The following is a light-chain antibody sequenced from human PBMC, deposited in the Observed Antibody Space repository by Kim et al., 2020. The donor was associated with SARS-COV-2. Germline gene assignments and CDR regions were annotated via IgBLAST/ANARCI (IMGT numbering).Light chain of an antibody. V-gene: IGKV1-5*01. J-gene: IGKJ2*01. CDR2: DAS. CDR3: LQYNTYPYT. Sequence: SASLGDRVTITCRASQKISKWLAWYQQKPGKAPKILIYDASSLQSGVPSRFSGGVSGTEFTLTISSLQPDDFASYYCLQYNTYPYTCGQGTKLEIK. CDR1: QKISKW.